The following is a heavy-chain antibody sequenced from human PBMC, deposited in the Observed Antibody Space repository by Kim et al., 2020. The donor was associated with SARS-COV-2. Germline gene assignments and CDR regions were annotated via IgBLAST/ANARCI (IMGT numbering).Heavy chain of an antibody. CDR1: GDSISSSSYY. CDR3: ARQRPISAAGTRDFDY. CDR2: MYFSGTT. D-gene: IGHD6-13*01. Sequence: SETLSLTCTVSGDSISSSSYYWGWIRQPPGKGLELIGTMYFSGTTYYNPSLKSRVTMSVDTSKNQFSLNLSSVTAADTAVYYCARQRPISAAGTRDFDYWGQGTLVTVSS. J-gene: IGHJ4*02. V-gene: IGHV4-39*01.